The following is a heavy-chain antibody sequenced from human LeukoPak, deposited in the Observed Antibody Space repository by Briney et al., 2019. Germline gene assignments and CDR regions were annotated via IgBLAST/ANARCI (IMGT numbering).Heavy chain of an antibody. J-gene: IGHJ4*02. V-gene: IGHV3-64*01. CDR2: ISSNGGST. CDR3: ARAHRPYTLWD. Sequence: PGGSLRLSCAASGFTFSSYAMHWVRQAPGKGLEYVSAISSNGGSTYYANSVKGRFTISRDNSKNTLYLQMNSLRAEDTAVYYCARAHRPYTLWDWGQGTLVTVSS. D-gene: IGHD2-2*02. CDR1: GFTFSSYA.